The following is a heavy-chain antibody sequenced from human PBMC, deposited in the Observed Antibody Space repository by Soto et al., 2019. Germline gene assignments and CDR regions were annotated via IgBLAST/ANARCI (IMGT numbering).Heavy chain of an antibody. J-gene: IGHJ5*02. D-gene: IGHD3-22*01. Sequence: EASVKVSCKASGYTFTSYGISWVRQAPGQGLEWMGWISPYNANTNYAQKVQGRVTMTTDTPTSTAYMELTSLRSDDTAVYYCARNHYDSRRVNWFDPWGQGTLVTVSS. V-gene: IGHV1-18*04. CDR1: GYTFTSYG. CDR2: ISPYNANT. CDR3: ARNHYDSRRVNWFDP.